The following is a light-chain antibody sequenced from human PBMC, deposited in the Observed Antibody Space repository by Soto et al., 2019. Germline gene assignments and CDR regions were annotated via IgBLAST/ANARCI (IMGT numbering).Light chain of an antibody. CDR3: QQYGALPPT. J-gene: IGKJ1*01. CDR1: QSVVNYQ. Sequence: EVVLTQSPGTLSLSPGERATLSCRTSQSVVNYQLAWYRQKPGQAPRLLIYNTFHRATGIPDRFSGTGSETDFTLTISGPEPEDFAVDHCQQYGALPPTFGQGTRVEIK. CDR2: NTF. V-gene: IGKV3-20*01.